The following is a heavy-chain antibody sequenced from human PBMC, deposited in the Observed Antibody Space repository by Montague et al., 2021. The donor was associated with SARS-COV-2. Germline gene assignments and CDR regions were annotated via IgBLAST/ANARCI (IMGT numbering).Heavy chain of an antibody. V-gene: IGHV4-59*01. CDR3: ARGKGRSPDAFDI. CDR2: IYYSRNP. J-gene: IGHJ3*02. CDR1: GGSISTYY. Sequence: SETLSLTCTVSGGSISTYYWCWIRQSPGKGLEWIGYIYYSRNPNXNPSLTSRLSMSVDTSKNQFSLELSSVTAADTAVFFCARGKGRSPDAFDIWGQGITVTVSS. D-gene: IGHD2-15*01.